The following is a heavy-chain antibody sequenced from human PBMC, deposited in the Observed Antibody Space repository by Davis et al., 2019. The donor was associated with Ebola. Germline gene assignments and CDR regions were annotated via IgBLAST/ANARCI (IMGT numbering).Heavy chain of an antibody. D-gene: IGHD6-13*01. CDR1: GFTVSGNY. Sequence: PGGSLRLSCAASGFTVSGNYMSWVRQAPGKGLEWVSVIYSSGITNYADSVKGRFTISRDNAKNTVYLQMNSLRAEDTAVYYCARDGHGSSWIHFDYWGQGTLVTVSS. CDR2: IYSSGIT. V-gene: IGHV3-53*01. J-gene: IGHJ4*02. CDR3: ARDGHGSSWIHFDY.